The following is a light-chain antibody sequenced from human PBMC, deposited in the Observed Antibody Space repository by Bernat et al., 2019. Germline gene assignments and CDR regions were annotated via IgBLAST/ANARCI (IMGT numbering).Light chain of an antibody. J-gene: IGKJ1*01. Sequence: DIQMTQSPTLLSASVGDKVTITCRASQDISISLAWFQQKPGRAPKSLIYSASILQSEFPSKFSGSGYGTDFSLTISILHPGDSATYYCQQYHVYPPTFGQGTKVEIK. V-gene: IGKV1-16*02. CDR3: QQYHVYPPT. CDR2: SAS. CDR1: QDISIS.